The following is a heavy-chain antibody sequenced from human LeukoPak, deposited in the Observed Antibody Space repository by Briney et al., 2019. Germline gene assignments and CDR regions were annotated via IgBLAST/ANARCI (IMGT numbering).Heavy chain of an antibody. D-gene: IGHD1-1*01. CDR1: GFTFSSYA. V-gene: IGHV3-23*01. J-gene: IGHJ4*02. Sequence: GGSLRLSCAASGFTFSSYAMSRVRQAPGEGLEWVSAISGSGGSTYYADSVKGRFTISRDNSKNTLYLQMNSLRAEDTAVYYCAKDLRAYDVKFDYWGQGTLVTVSS. CDR2: ISGSGGST. CDR3: AKDLRAYDVKFDY.